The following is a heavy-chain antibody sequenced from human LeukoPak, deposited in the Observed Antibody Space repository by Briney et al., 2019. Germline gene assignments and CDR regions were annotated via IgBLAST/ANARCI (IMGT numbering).Heavy chain of an antibody. Sequence: GRSLRLSCAASGFTFDDYAMHWVRQAPGKGLEWVSGISWNSGSIGYADSVKGRFTISRDNAKNSLYLQMNSLRAEDTAVYYCAKDPFEQLVPFDYWGQGTLVTVSS. J-gene: IGHJ4*02. CDR1: GFTFDDYA. V-gene: IGHV3-9*01. CDR3: AKDPFEQLVPFDY. D-gene: IGHD6-13*01. CDR2: ISWNSGSI.